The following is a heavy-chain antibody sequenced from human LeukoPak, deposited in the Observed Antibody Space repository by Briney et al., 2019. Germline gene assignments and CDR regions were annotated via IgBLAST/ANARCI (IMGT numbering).Heavy chain of an antibody. J-gene: IGHJ4*02. D-gene: IGHD2-21*02. CDR3: ARDSPRGDRYVFDY. V-gene: IGHV3-11*01. CDR1: GFTFSDYY. Sequence: GGSLRLSCAASGFTFSDYYMSWIRQAPGKGLEWVSYISSSGITIYYADSVKGRFTISKDDAKNSLYLQMNSLRAEDTAVYYCARDSPRGDRYVFDYWGQGTLVTVSS. CDR2: ISSSGITI.